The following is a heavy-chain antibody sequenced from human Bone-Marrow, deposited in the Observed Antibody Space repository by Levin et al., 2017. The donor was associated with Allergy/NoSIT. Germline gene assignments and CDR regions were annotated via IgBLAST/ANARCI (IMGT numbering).Heavy chain of an antibody. D-gene: IGHD5-12*01. J-gene: IGHJ5*01. V-gene: IGHV1-18*01. Sequence: PGASVKVSCKASGDTFSHLSFSWVRQAPGQGLVWMAWISAYNGNTHYAQRFKDRVTLTTDTSTSTVYMELRSLTSDDTAVYYCARDPDSGFDSWGQGALVTVSS. CDR3: ARDPDSGFDS. CDR1: GDTFSHLS. CDR2: ISAYNGNT.